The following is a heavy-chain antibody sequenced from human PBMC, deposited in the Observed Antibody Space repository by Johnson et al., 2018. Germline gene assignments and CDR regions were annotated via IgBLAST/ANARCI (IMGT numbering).Heavy chain of an antibody. CDR1: GYTFTGYY. J-gene: IGHJ3*02. CDR3: ARAGRFGELYAFDI. CDR2: INPNSGGP. Sequence: QLVESGAEVTKPGASVTVSCKASGYTFTGYYMHWVRQAPGQGLEWMGWINPNSGGPNYAQKFQGRVTMTRDTSISTAYMERSRLRSDDMAVYYCARAGRFGELYAFDIWGQGTMVTVSS. D-gene: IGHD3-10*01. V-gene: IGHV1-2*02.